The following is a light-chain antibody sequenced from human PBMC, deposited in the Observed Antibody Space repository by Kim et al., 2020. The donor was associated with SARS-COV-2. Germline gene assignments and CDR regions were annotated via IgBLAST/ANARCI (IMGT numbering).Light chain of an antibody. CDR1: NIGSKS. V-gene: IGLV3-21*04. CDR3: QVWDSNSDQGV. CDR2: YDS. J-gene: IGLJ3*02. Sequence: SYELTQPPSVSVAPGKTARITCGGNNIGSKSVHWYQQKPGQAPVLVIYYDSDRPSGIPERFSGSNSGNTATLTISRVEAGDEADYYCQVWDSNSDQGVFG.